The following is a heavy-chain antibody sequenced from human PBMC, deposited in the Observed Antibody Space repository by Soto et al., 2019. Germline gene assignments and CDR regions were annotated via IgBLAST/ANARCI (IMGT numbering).Heavy chain of an antibody. CDR3: ARVMLPYYYYGLDV. J-gene: IGHJ6*02. CDR2: ISYDGGNK. D-gene: IGHD2-15*01. Sequence: PGGSLRLSXAASGFTFSSYPMHWVRQAPGKGLEWVAVISYDGGNKYYADSVKGRFTISRDNSKNTLYLQMNSLRAEDTALYYCARVMLPYYYYGLDVWGQGTTVTVSS. V-gene: IGHV3-30-3*01. CDR1: GFTFSSYP.